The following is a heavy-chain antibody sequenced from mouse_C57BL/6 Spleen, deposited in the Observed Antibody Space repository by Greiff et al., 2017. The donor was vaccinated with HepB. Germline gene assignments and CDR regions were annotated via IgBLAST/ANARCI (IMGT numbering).Heavy chain of an antibody. V-gene: IGHV5-9-1*02. CDR1: GFTFSSYA. Sequence: EVQVVESGEGLVKPGGSLKLSCAASGFTFSSYAMSWVRQTPEKRLEWVAYISSGGDYSYYADTVKGRYTISRENAKNALYLQMSSLKSVDTAMYYCTRVDYGYDENAMDYWGQGTSVTVSS. D-gene: IGHD2-2*01. CDR2: ISSGGDYS. CDR3: TRVDYGYDENAMDY. J-gene: IGHJ4*01.